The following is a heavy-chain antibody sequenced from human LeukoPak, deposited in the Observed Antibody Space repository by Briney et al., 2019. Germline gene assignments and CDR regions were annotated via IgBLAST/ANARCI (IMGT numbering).Heavy chain of an antibody. CDR2: IYSGGSA. D-gene: IGHD4-17*01. CDR3: ARVPPNGAHFDY. J-gene: IGHJ4*02. V-gene: IGHV3-66*02. CDR1: GFTVSRNY. Sequence: PGGSLRLSCAASGFTVSRNYMSWVRQAPGKGLEGVSVIYSGGSAYYADSVKGRFTISRDNSKNTLYLQMNSLRAEDTAVYYCARVPPNGAHFDYWGQGTLVTVSS.